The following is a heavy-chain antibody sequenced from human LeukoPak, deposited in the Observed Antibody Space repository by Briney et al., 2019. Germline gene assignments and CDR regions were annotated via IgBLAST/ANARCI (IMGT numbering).Heavy chain of an antibody. Sequence: SQTLSLTCAVSGGSISSGYYWGWIRQPPGKGLEWIGSIYHSGSTYYNPSLKSRVTISVDTSKNQFSLKLSSVTAADTAVYYCARHLGFGELFNWFDPWGQGTLVTVSS. CDR3: ARHLGFGELFNWFDP. D-gene: IGHD3-10*01. CDR2: IYHSGST. V-gene: IGHV4-38-2*01. CDR1: GGSISSGYY. J-gene: IGHJ5*02.